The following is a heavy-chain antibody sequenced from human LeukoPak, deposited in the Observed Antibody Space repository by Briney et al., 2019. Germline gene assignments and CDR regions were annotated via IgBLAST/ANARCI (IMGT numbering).Heavy chain of an antibody. J-gene: IGHJ6*03. CDR3: ARVGYCSSTNCYNMDV. V-gene: IGHV4-61*02. D-gene: IGHD2-2*02. CDR1: GGSISSGSYY. Sequence: PSQTLSLTCTVSGGSISSGSYYWSWIRQPAGKGLEWIGRIYTSGSTNYNPSLKSRVTISVDTSKNQFSLKLSSVTAADTAVYYCARVGYCSSTNCYNMDVWGKGTTVTVSS. CDR2: IYTSGST.